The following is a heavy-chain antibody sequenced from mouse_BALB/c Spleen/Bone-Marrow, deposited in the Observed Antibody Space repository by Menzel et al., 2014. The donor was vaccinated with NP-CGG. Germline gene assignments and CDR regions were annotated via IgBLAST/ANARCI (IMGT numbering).Heavy chain of an antibody. J-gene: IGHJ3*01. CDR1: GYSFTSYW. Sequence: VQLQQSGAELVRPGASVKLSCKASGYSFTSYWMNWVKQRPGQGLEWIGMIHLPDSESRLNQKFKDKATLTVDKSSSIAYMQLSSPTSEDSAVYYCTRYDLTTRAFAYWGQGTLVTVSA. V-gene: IGHV1-61*01. CDR3: TRYDLTTRAFAY. CDR2: IHLPDSES. D-gene: IGHD3-3*01.